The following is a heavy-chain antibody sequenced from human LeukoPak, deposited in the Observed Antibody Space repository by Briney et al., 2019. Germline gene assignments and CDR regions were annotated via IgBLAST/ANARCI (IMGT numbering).Heavy chain of an antibody. CDR2: ISPTGSTT. V-gene: IGHV3-74*01. D-gene: IGHD6-6*01. CDR1: GFSFSGHW. Sequence: GGSLRLSCIASGFSFSGHWMHWARQLPGKGLVWVSRISPTGSTTSYADSVKGRFTVSRDNAENTLYLQLNNLRAEDTAVYYCARGPNSNWSGLDFWGQGTLLTVSS. CDR3: ARGPNSNWSGLDF. J-gene: IGHJ4*02.